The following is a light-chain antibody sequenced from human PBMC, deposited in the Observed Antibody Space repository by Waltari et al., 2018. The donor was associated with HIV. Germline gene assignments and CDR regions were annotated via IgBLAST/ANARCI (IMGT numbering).Light chain of an antibody. V-gene: IGLV3-10*01. CDR2: EEL. CDR1: ALPKKY. J-gene: IGLJ2*01. CDR3: YSTDSSGNLVV. Sequence: SYELTQPPSVSVSPGQTARITCSGDALPKKYAYWYQQKSGQAPVLVIYEELKRPYGIPGGFFGPRPGKMATLTISGAQVEDEADYYCYSTDSSGNLVVFGGGTKLTVL.